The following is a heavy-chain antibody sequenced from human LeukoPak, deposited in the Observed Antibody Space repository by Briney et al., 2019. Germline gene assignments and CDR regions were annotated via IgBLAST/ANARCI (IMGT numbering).Heavy chain of an antibody. V-gene: IGHV4-59*08. CDR1: GFSFSKYS. J-gene: IGHJ4*02. D-gene: IGHD2-21*01. CDR2: IYYSGST. Sequence: GSLRLSCVASGFSFSKYSMNWVRQPPGKGLEWIGYIYYSGSTNYNPSLKSRVTISVDTSKNQFSLKLSSVTAADTAVYYCARHVDPSMANDYWGQGTLVTVSS. CDR3: ARHVDPSMANDY.